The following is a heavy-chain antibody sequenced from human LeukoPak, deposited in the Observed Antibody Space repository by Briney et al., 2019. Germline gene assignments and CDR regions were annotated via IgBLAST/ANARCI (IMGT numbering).Heavy chain of an antibody. D-gene: IGHD1-14*01. CDR3: ARVSESEWNFDL. CDR2: ISTSSIYI. Sequence: GGSLRLSCAASGFTFSSYWMSWVRQAPGKGLEWVSSISTSSIYIYHADSVKGRFTLSRDNAKNSLYLQMNSLRAEDTAVYYCARVSESEWNFDLWGRGTLVTVSS. CDR1: GFTFSSYW. V-gene: IGHV3-21*01. J-gene: IGHJ2*01.